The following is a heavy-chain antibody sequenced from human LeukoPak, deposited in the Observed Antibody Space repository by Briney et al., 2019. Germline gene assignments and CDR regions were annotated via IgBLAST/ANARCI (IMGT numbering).Heavy chain of an antibody. CDR2: IKQDGSEK. D-gene: IGHD4-17*01. V-gene: IGHV3-7*01. CDR3: ARDIIYGDYVGGYYFDY. CDR1: GFTFSSYW. Sequence: GGSLRLSCAASGFTFSSYWMSWVRQAPGKGLEWVANIKQDGSEKYYVDSVKGRFTISRDNAKNSLYLQMNSLRAEDTAVYYCARDIIYGDYVGGYYFDYWGQGTLVTVSS. J-gene: IGHJ4*02.